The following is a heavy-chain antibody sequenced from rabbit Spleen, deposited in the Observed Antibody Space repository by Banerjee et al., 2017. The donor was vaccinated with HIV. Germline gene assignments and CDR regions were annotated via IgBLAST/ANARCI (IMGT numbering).Heavy chain of an antibody. V-gene: IGHV1S45*01. CDR2: IDVGIGDP. Sequence: QEQLEESGGGLVKPEGSLTLTCKASGFSFSTGYVMCWVRQAPGKGLEWIACIDVGIGDPAYASWAKGRFTISKTSSTTVTLQMTSLTAADTATYFCARDSGNVGDAYLSLWGQGTLVTVS. CDR1: GFSFSTGYV. J-gene: IGHJ4*01. CDR3: ARDSGNVGDAYLSL. D-gene: IGHD6-1*01.